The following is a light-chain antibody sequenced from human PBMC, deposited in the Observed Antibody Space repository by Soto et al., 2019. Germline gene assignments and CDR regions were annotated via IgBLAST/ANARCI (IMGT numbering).Light chain of an antibody. V-gene: IGLV3-21*02. CDR3: QLWDTISDRYV. J-gene: IGLJ1*01. CDR2: DDS. Sequence: SYELTLPPSVSVAPGQTARITCGGGRVGTESVHWYQQKPGQAPVMVVYDDSNRPSGIPERFSGSNSANTATLTITRVADGDEADYYCQLWDTISDRYVFGTGNKVTVL. CDR1: RVGTES.